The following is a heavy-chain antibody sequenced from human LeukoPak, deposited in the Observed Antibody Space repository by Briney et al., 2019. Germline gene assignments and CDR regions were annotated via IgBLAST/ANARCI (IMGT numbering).Heavy chain of an antibody. D-gene: IGHD3-10*01. CDR2: ISYDGSNK. CDR1: GFTFSSYA. Sequence: GRSLRLSCAASGFTFSSYAMHWVRQAPGKGLEWVAVISYDGSNKYYADSVKGRFTISRDNSKNTLYLQMNSLRAEDTAVYYCARDVLGYYGSGSRFDYWGQGTLVTVSS. V-gene: IGHV3-30*01. J-gene: IGHJ4*02. CDR3: ARDVLGYYGSGSRFDY.